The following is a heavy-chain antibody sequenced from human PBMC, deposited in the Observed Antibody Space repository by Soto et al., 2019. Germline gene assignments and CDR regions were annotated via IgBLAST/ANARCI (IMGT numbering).Heavy chain of an antibody. V-gene: IGHV3-15*01. CDR3: STGYCSGGNCFIDY. Sequence: GGSLILSCVASGFTFINSWMTWVRQAPGKGLEWVGRIKRKTDGATTDYGAPVKDRFTISRDDPKNTLYLQMNSLKTEDTAVYYCSTGYCSGGNCFIDYWGQGTLVSVSS. CDR2: IKRKTDGATT. D-gene: IGHD2-15*01. CDR1: GFTFINSW. J-gene: IGHJ4*02.